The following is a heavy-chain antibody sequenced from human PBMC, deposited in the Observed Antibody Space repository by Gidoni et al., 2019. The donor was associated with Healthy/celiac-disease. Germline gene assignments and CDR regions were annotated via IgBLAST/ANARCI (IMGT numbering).Heavy chain of an antibody. V-gene: IGHV3-23*01. D-gene: IGHD3-10*01. CDR3: AKHPKGSGRYDY. CDR1: GLTFGSYA. Sequence: EVQLLESGGGLVQPGGSLRLSCAASGLTFGSYAMSWVRQAPGNGLEWVSAISGSGGSTYYADSVKGRFTISRDNSKNTLYLQMNSLRAEDTAVYYCAKHPKGSGRYDYWGQGTLVTVSS. J-gene: IGHJ4*02. CDR2: ISGSGGST.